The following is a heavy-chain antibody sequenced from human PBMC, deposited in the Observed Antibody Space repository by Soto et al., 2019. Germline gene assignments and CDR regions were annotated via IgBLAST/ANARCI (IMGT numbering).Heavy chain of an antibody. Sequence: EVQLVESGGGLVQPGGSLRLSCGASGFTFSTYDMHWVRQASGKGLEWVSSIGHAGDTYYAGSVKGRFTISRDNAKNAFYLQMNSLGVGDTAVYYCASLGARIYWGQGSLVTVSS. CDR1: GFTFSTYD. D-gene: IGHD3-16*01. CDR2: IGHAGDT. J-gene: IGHJ4*02. V-gene: IGHV3-13*04. CDR3: ASLGARIY.